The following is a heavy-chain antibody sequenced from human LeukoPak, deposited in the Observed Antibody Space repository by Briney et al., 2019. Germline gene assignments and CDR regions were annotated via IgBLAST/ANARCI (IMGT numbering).Heavy chain of an antibody. CDR2: ISGTGSSK. CDR1: GVTFNSYA. Sequence: PGGSLRLSCVVPGVTFNSYAMNWVRQAPGKGLEWISGISGTGSSKYYAESVKGRFTISRDNSKKTLYLQMNSLRVEDTAIYYCAKAPRGYYYDSSGYSDYWGQGTLVTVSS. CDR3: AKAPRGYYYDSSGYSDY. J-gene: IGHJ4*02. V-gene: IGHV3-23*01. D-gene: IGHD3-22*01.